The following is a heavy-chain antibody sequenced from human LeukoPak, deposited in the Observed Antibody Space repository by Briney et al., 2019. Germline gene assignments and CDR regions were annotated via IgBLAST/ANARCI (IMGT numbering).Heavy chain of an antibody. CDR1: GYTLTELS. CDR3: ATDLTGDKPDAFDI. Sequence: GASVKVSCKVSGYTLTELSMRWVRQAPGKGLEWMGGFDPEDGETIYAQKFQGRVTMTEDTSTDTAYMELSSLRSEDTAVYYCATDLTGDKPDAFDIWGQGTMVTVSS. J-gene: IGHJ3*02. V-gene: IGHV1-24*01. D-gene: IGHD7-27*01. CDR2: FDPEDGET.